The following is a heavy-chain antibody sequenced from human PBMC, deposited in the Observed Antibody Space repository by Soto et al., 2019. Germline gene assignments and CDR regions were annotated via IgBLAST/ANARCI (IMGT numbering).Heavy chain of an antibody. V-gene: IGHV1-18*04. CDR1: GYTFISYG. CDR2: MSAFTGKA. D-gene: IGHD3-10*01. J-gene: IGHJ1*01. CDR3: ARDQRYYGSGYYYSDS. Sequence: ASVKVSCKASGYTFISYGISWVRQAPGQGLEWVGWMSAFTGKADYAQILQDRVTMTTDTSTSTAYMELRSLRSDDTAVYYCARDQRYYGSGYYYSDSWGQGTLVTVSS.